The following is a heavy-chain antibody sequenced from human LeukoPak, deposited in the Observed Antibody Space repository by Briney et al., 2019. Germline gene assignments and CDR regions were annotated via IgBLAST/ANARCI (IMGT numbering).Heavy chain of an antibody. V-gene: IGHV1-69*05. Sequence: GSSVKVSCKXSGGTFSSYAISWVRQSPGQGLEWMGRIIPIFGTANYSQKFQGRVTITTDESTSTAYMELSSLRSEDTAVYYCASTIAYCSGGSFPFDYWGQGTLVTVSS. CDR1: GGTFSSYA. CDR3: ASTIAYCSGGSFPFDY. J-gene: IGHJ4*02. CDR2: IIPIFGTA. D-gene: IGHD2-15*01.